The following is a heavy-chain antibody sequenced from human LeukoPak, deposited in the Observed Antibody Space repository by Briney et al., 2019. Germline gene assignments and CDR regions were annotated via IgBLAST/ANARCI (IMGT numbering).Heavy chain of an antibody. CDR2: ISHSGST. CDR3: ARLWFGESNDY. Sequence: SETLSLTCAVYGGSFSGYYWSWIHQPPGKGLEWIGEISHSGSTNYTPSLKSRVTISVDTSKNQFSLKLSSVTAADTAVYYCARLWFGESNDYWGQGTLVTVSS. J-gene: IGHJ4*02. D-gene: IGHD3-10*01. V-gene: IGHV4-34*01. CDR1: GGSFSGYY.